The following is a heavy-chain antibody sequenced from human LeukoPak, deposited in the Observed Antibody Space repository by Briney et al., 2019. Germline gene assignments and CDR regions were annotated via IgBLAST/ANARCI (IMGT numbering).Heavy chain of an antibody. CDR2: INGGSGYT. CDR3: ATETDYYGSGKYDY. D-gene: IGHD3-10*01. V-gene: IGHV1-3*03. Sequence: ASVKVSCKASGYTFTDYTMHWLRQAPGQRLDWMGWINGGSGYTKYSPEFQGRVTITRDTSASTAYMELSSLRSEDTAVYYCATETDYYGSGKYDYWGQGTLVTVSS. J-gene: IGHJ4*02. CDR1: GYTFTDYT.